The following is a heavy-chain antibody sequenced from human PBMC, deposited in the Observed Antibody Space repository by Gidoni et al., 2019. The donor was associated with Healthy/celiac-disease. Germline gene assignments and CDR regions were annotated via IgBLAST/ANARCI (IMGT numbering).Heavy chain of an antibody. CDR1: GFTFDDYA. V-gene: IGHV3-9*01. J-gene: IGHJ3*02. CDR3: AKDQEGGDYDILTGYSLGAFDI. CDR2: ISWNSGSI. Sequence: EVQLVESGGGLVQPGRSLRLSCAASGFTFDDYAMHWVRQAPGKGLGWVSGISWNSGSIGYADSVKGRFTISRDNAKNSLYLQMNSLRAEDTALYYCAKDQEGGDYDILTGYSLGAFDIWGQGTMVTVSS. D-gene: IGHD3-9*01.